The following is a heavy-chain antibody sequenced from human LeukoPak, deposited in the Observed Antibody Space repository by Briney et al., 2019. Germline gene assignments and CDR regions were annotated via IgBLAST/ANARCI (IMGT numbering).Heavy chain of an antibody. CDR1: GFTFSSYG. Sequence: GGSLRLSCAASGFTFSSYGFHWVRQAPGKGLEWVAFIRFDGSNKYYADSVKGRFTISRDNSKNTLYLQMNSLRAEDTAVYYCAKVLGFGELSPFDYWGQGTLVTVSS. CDR2: IRFDGSNK. V-gene: IGHV3-30*02. D-gene: IGHD3-10*01. CDR3: AKVLGFGELSPFDY. J-gene: IGHJ4*02.